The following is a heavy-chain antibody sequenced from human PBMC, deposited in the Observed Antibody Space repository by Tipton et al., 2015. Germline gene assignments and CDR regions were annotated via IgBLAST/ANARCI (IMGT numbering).Heavy chain of an antibody. CDR2: IFTSGHT. V-gene: IGHV4-61*02. D-gene: IGHD6-19*01. CDR1: GGSIRGGSYY. CDR3: AELGSGGFDP. Sequence: TLSLTCSVSGGSIRGGSYYWTWIRQPAGKGLEWIGRIFTSGHTNYNPSLKSRVTFSVDTSKNQFYLKLRSVTAADTAVYYCAELGSGGFDPWGQGTLVTVSA. J-gene: IGHJ5*02.